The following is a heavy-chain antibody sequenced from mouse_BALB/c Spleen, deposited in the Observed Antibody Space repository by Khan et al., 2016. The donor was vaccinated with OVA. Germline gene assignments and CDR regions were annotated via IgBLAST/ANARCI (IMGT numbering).Heavy chain of an antibody. D-gene: IGHD2-12*01. J-gene: IGHJ3*01. CDR2: IIYTGYT. Sequence: EVQLQESGPSLVKPSQTLSLTCSVTGVSITSGYWNWIRKFPGNKLEYMGYIIYTGYTYYNPSLTCRISITRHTSKNQSFLQLSSVTDEDTATYYFARSTYRYAFVYWGQGTLVTVSA. CDR3: ARSTYRYAFVY. V-gene: IGHV3-8*02. CDR1: GVSITSGY.